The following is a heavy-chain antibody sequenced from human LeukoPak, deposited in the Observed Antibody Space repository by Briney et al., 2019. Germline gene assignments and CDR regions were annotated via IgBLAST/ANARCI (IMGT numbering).Heavy chain of an antibody. D-gene: IGHD1-14*01. V-gene: IGHV4-30-4*01. CDR3: ARAEFS. CDR1: GGSITNYY. Sequence: SETLSLTCTVSGGSITNYYWSWIRQPPGKGLEWIGYINYSGTSYYNPSLKSRVTISVDTSKNQFSLKLSSVTAADTAVYYCARAEFSWGQGTLVTVSS. J-gene: IGHJ5*02. CDR2: INYSGTS.